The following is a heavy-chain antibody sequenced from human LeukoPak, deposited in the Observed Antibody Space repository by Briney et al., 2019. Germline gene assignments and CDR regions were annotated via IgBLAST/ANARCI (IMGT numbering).Heavy chain of an antibody. D-gene: IGHD2-15*01. CDR2: INPNSGGT. CDR3: ARGLYCTGGSCTDLDY. Sequence: GASVKVSCKASGYTFTGYYMHWVRQAPGQGLEWMGWINPNSGGTNYAQKFQGRVTMTRDTSISTAYIDLSRLRPDDTAVYYCARGLYCTGGSCTDLDYWGQGTLVTVSS. CDR1: GYTFTGYY. J-gene: IGHJ4*02. V-gene: IGHV1-2*02.